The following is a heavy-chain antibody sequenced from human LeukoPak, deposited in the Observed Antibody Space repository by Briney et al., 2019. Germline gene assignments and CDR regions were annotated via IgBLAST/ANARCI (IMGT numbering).Heavy chain of an antibody. D-gene: IGHD3-22*01. V-gene: IGHV3-23*01. J-gene: IGHJ4*02. CDR3: ARDRPNYYGSDGHYYRRDGDY. CDR2: ITSRGEST. Sequence: GGSLRLSCAASGFTFSIYAMSWVRQAPGKGLQWVSSITSRGESTWYVDSVKGRFIITRDNSENTLYLQMHSLRAEDTAVYYCARDRPNYYGSDGHYYRRDGDYWGRGTLVSVSS. CDR1: GFTFSIYA.